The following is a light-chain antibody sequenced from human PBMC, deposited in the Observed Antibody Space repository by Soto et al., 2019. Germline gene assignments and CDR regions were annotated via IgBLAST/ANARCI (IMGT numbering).Light chain of an antibody. J-gene: IGKJ4*01. CDR2: AAS. Sequence: DVQMTQSPSSLSASVGDRVTITCRASQSVSSSLNWYQQKPGKAPKLLIYAASSLQSGVPSRFSGSGSGTDFTLTISSLQPEDFATYFCKQSSAFPLTFGGGTKVDI. V-gene: IGKV1-39*01. CDR3: KQSSAFPLT. CDR1: QSVSSS.